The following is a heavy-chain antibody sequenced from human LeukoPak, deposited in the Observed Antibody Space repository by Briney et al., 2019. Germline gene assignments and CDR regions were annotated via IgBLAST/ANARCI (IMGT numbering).Heavy chain of an antibody. CDR3: AHRALRYFYDVEGEYYFDY. CDR2: IYWNDDK. J-gene: IGHJ4*02. Sequence: ESGPTLVKPTQTLTLTCTFSGFSLSTSGVGVGWIRQPPGKALEWLALIYWNDDKRYSPSLKSRLTITKDTSKNQVVLTMTNMDPVDTATYYCAHRALRYFYDVEGEYYFDYWGQGTLVTVSS. V-gene: IGHV2-5*01. CDR1: GFSLSTSGVG. D-gene: IGHD3-9*01.